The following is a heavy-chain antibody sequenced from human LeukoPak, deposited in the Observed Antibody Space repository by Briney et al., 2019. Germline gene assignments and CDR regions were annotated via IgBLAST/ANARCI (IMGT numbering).Heavy chain of an antibody. D-gene: IGHD6-13*01. V-gene: IGHV4-39*07. CDR3: AGIAAAGTLGFDY. J-gene: IGHJ4*02. CDR1: GGSISSSSYC. Sequence: SETLSLTCTVSGGSISSSSYCWGWIRQPPGKGLEWIGSIYYSGSTYYNPSLKSRVTISVDTSKNQFSLKLSSVTAADTAVYYCAGIAAAGTLGFDYWGQGTLVTVSS. CDR2: IYYSGST.